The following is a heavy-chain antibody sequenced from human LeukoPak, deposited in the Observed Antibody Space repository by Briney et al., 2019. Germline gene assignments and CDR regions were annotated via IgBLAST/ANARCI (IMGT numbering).Heavy chain of an antibody. J-gene: IGHJ4*02. CDR3: ARLLLLWFGEPTYFDY. CDR1: GGSISGSSYY. CDR2: FYYSGST. V-gene: IGHV4-39*01. Sequence: SETLSLTCTVSGGSISGSSYYWGWIRQPPGKGLEWIGSFYYSGSTYYNPSLKSRVTMSVDTSKNQFSLKLSSVTAADTAVYYCARLLLLWFGEPTYFDYWGQGTLVTVSS. D-gene: IGHD3-10*01.